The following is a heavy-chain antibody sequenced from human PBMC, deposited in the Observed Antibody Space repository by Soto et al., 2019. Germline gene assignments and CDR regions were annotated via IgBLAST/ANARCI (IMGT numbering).Heavy chain of an antibody. J-gene: IGHJ6*02. CDR3: AREEVDYYGSGDNLYYYYGMDV. Sequence: SETLSLTCTVSGGSISSGDYYWSWIRQPPGKGLEWIGYIYYSGSTYYNPSLKSRVTISVDTSKNQFSLKLSSVTAADTAVYYCAREEVDYYGSGDNLYYYYGMDVWGQGTTVTVSS. D-gene: IGHD3-10*01. CDR1: GGSISSGDYY. CDR2: IYYSGST. V-gene: IGHV4-30-4*01.